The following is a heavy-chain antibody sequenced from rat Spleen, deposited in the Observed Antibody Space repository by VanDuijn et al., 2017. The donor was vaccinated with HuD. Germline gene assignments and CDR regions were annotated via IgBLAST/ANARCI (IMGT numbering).Heavy chain of an antibody. CDR3: AAQWDYGGYYFDY. D-gene: IGHD1-11*01. Sequence: EGQLVESGGGLVEPGRSLKLSCAASGFTFSNYVMDWVRQAPKKGLEWVASISTGGGNTYYPDSVKGRFTISRDNAKSTLYLQMNSLRSEDTATYYCAAQWDYGGYYFDYWGQGVMVTVSS. CDR2: ISTGGGNT. V-gene: IGHV5-25*01. CDR1: GFTFSNYV. J-gene: IGHJ2*01.